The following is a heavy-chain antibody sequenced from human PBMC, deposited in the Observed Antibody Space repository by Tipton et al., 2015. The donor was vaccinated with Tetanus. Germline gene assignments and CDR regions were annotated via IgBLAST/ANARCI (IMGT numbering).Heavy chain of an antibody. CDR1: GASITSFY. J-gene: IGHJ5*02. CDR2: IYYTGGT. Sequence: TLSLTCTVSGASITSFYWSWIRQSPGKGLEWLGDIYYTGGTHYNASLEGRLTISIDMSENQSSLTLTSVTGADTAVYYCARRDHVTVFGVVRGGWFDPWGQGTLVTVSS. D-gene: IGHD3-3*01. CDR3: ARRDHVTVFGVVRGGWFDP. V-gene: IGHV4-59*08.